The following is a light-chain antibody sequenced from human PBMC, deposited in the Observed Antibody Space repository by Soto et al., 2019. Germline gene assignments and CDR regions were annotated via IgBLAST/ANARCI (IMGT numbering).Light chain of an antibody. CDR2: WAS. Sequence: DIVMTQSADSLAVSLGERATINCKSSQSVFSNSNNKKYLAWYQQKPGQPPKLLIHWASIRESGVPDRFSGSGSGTDFTLTINSLQAEDVAVYYCQQYYSTPWTFGQATKVDIK. J-gene: IGKJ1*01. CDR3: QQYYSTPWT. V-gene: IGKV4-1*01. CDR1: QSVFSNSNNKKY.